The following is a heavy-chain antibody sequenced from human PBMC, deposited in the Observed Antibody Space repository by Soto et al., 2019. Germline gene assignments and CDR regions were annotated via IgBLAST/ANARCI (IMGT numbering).Heavy chain of an antibody. J-gene: IGHJ4*02. D-gene: IGHD3-3*01. CDR2: INHSGST. V-gene: IGHV4-34*01. Sequence: KTSETLSLTCVVSGGSFSGPFWSWIRQPPGKGLEWIGEINHSGSTNYTPPLKSRVAISVDTSKNQFSLRLSCGTAADTAVYYCAGWAVGIMIFGVPKDYWGQGALVTVSS. CDR1: GGSFSGPF. CDR3: AGWAVGIMIFGVPKDY.